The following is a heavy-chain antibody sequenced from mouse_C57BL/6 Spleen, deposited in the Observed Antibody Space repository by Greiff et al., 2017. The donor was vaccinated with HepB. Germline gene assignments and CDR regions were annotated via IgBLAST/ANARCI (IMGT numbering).Heavy chain of an antibody. Sequence: VQLQQSDAELVKPGASVKISCKVSGYTFTDHTIHWMKQRPEQGLEWIGYIYPRDGSTKYNEKFKGKATLTADKSSSTADMQLNSLTSEDSAVYFCARDFIGYYGSGGAMDYWGQGTSVTVSS. CDR1: GYTFTDHT. D-gene: IGHD1-1*01. CDR3: ARDFIGYYGSGGAMDY. J-gene: IGHJ4*01. CDR2: IYPRDGST. V-gene: IGHV1-78*01.